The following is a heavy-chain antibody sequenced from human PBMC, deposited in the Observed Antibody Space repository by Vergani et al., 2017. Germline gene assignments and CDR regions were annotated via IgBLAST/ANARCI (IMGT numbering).Heavy chain of an antibody. CDR2: INHSGST. CDR1: GGSFSGYY. J-gene: IGHJ4*02. V-gene: IGHV4-34*01. D-gene: IGHD3-22*01. CDR3: ARGGYYDSSSFDY. Sequence: QVQLQQWGAGLLKPSETLSLTCAVYGGSFSGYYWSWIRQPPGKGLEWIGEINHSGSTNYNPSLKSRVTISVDTSKNQFSLKLSSVTAADTAVYYCARGGYYDSSSFDYWGQGTLVTVSS.